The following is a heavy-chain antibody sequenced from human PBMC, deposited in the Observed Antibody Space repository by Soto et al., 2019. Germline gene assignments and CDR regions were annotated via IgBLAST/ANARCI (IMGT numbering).Heavy chain of an antibody. CDR3: ARDTTPTLYSSSSLDY. D-gene: IGHD6-6*01. CDR1: GYTFTGYY. CDR2: INPNSGGT. J-gene: IGHJ4*02. Sequence: ASVKVSCKASGYTFTGYYMHWVRQAPGQGLEWMGWINPNSGGTNYAQKFQGRVTMTRDTSTSTVYMELSSLRSEDTAVYYCARDTTPTLYSSSSLDYWGQGTLVTVSS. V-gene: IGHV1-2*02.